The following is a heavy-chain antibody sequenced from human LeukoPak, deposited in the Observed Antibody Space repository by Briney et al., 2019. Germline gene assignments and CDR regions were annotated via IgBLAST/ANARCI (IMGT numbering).Heavy chain of an antibody. CDR2: IKQDGSVK. J-gene: IGHJ3*02. D-gene: IGHD6-19*01. CDR3: ARDRGSPDAFDI. V-gene: IGHV3-7*01. Sequence: PGGSLRLSCAASGFTFSSYWMSWDRRAPGKGLEWVANIKQDGSVKYYVDSVKGRFTISRDNAKKTLYLQMNSLRAVDTAVYYCARDRGSPDAFDIWGQGTTVTVSS. CDR1: GFTFSSYW.